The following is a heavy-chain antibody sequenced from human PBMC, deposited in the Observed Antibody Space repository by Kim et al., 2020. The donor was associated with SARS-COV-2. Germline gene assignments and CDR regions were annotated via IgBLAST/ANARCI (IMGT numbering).Heavy chain of an antibody. D-gene: IGHD5-18*01. V-gene: IGHV3-9*01. Sequence: GGSLRLSCAASGFTFGAYAMHWVRQAPGKGLEWVSGISWNSGSISYADSVKGRFTISRDNAKNSLYLQMNSLRAEDTALYYCAKVGGPAMATGWFDPWGQGTLVTVSS. CDR3: AKVGGPAMATGWFDP. CDR2: ISWNSGSI. CDR1: GFTFGAYA. J-gene: IGHJ5*02.